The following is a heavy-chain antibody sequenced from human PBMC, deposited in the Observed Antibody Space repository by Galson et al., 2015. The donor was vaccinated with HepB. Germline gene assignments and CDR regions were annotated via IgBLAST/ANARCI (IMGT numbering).Heavy chain of an antibody. J-gene: IGHJ4*02. CDR2: ISTTGGTT. D-gene: IGHD2-21*02. Sequence: SLRLSCAASEFTFRNYAMSWVRQAPGKGLEWVSIISTTGGTTYYANTVKGQFTISRDNSKNTIYLQMNSLRAEDTAVYYCAKGRYLLYCGGDCYWDYWGQGTLVTVSS. V-gene: IGHV3-23*01. CDR1: EFTFRNYA. CDR3: AKGRYLLYCGGDCYWDY.